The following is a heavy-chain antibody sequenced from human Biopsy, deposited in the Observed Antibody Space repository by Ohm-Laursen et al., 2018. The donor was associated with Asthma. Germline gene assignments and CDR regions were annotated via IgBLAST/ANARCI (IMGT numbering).Heavy chain of an antibody. Sequence: SLRLSCAASGFKFDEYTMHWVRHAPGKGLEWVSGISWNSATIGYADSVEGRFTISRDNAKNSLYLQMNSLRAEDTAVYYCARTFHFWSPYHAEHYQLWGQGTLVTVSS. CDR2: ISWNSATI. CDR3: ARTFHFWSPYHAEHYQL. CDR1: GFKFDEYT. J-gene: IGHJ1*01. D-gene: IGHD3-3*02. V-gene: IGHV3-9*01.